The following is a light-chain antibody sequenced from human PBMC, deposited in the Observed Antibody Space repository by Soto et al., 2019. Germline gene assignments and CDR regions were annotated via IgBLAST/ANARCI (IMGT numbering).Light chain of an antibody. CDR3: QQYNNWPWT. CDR2: RAS. Sequence: EIVMTQSPGTLSLSTGDTATLSCRASQSLGSDLAWYQQKPGQAPRLLISRASTGATGVPARFSGSGSGAEFTLTISSLQSEDFAVYYCQQYNNWPWTFGQGTKVDI. J-gene: IGKJ1*01. V-gene: IGKV3-15*01. CDR1: QSLGSD.